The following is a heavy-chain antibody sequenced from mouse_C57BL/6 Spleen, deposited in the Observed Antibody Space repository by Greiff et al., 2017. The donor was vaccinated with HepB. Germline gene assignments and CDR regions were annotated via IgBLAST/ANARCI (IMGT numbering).Heavy chain of an antibody. J-gene: IGHJ2*01. CDR3: ARGNYDYFDY. V-gene: IGHV1-22*01. Sequence: VQLKQSGPELVKPGASVKMSCKASGYTFTDYNMHWVKLSHGKSLEWIGYINPNNGGTSYNQKFKGKATLTVNKSSSTAYMELRSLTSEDSAVYYCARGNYDYFDYWGQGTTLTVSS. CDR1: GYTFTDYN. CDR2: INPNNGGT. D-gene: IGHD1-1*02.